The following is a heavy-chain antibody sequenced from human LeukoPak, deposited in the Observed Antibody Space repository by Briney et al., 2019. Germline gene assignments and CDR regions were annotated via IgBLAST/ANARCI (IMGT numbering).Heavy chain of an antibody. CDR2: IKPDGREK. V-gene: IGHV3-7*03. Sequence: GGSLRLSCEASGSTLSNYLITWVRQAPGKGLEWVANIKPDGREKYYMPSVKGRFTISRDSAKNSFYLQMNSLRAEDTAVYYCATMASNVFEYRGQGTLVTVSS. CDR3: ATMASNVFEY. J-gene: IGHJ4*02. D-gene: IGHD5-24*01. CDR1: GSTLSNYL.